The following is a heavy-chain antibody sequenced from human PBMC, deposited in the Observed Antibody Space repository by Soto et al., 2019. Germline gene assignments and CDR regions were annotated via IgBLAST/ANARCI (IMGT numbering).Heavy chain of an antibody. CDR3: ATGYYGSGSYYGVGH. V-gene: IGHV3-48*02. CDR2: ISGRDDTT. CDR1: GFTFSYYD. D-gene: IGHD3-10*01. Sequence: GSLRLSCAASGFTFSYYDMNWVRQAPGQGLEWISYISGRDDTTYYADSVEGRFTVSRDNGKKSLFLQMNSLRDEDTAMYYCATGYYGSGSYYGVGHWGQGTLVPSPQ. J-gene: IGHJ4*02.